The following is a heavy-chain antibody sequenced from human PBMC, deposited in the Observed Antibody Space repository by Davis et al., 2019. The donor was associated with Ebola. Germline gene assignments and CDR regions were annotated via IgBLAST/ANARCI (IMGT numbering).Heavy chain of an antibody. V-gene: IGHV6-1*01. J-gene: IGHJ4*02. CDR3: VRGWLRSSFDY. CDR1: GDSVSGNIPA. Sequence: HSQTLSLTCAISGDSVSGNIPAWNWIRQSPSRGLEWLGRTYYNSKWYNDYAVSVKSRITINPDTSKNQFSLHLNSVTPEDTAVYYCVRGWLRSSFDYWGQGALVTVSS. CDR2: TYYNSKWYN. D-gene: IGHD5-12*01.